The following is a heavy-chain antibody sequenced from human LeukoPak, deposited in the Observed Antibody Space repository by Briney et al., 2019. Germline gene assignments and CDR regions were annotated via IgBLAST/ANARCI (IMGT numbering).Heavy chain of an antibody. J-gene: IGHJ4*02. D-gene: IGHD6-19*01. Sequence: GGSLRLSCTASGFTFGDYAMSWVRQAPGKGLKWVGFIRSKAYGGTTEYAASVKGRFTISRDDSKSIAYLQMNSLKTEDTAVYYCTRDLDSSGWYWDYWGQGTLVTVSS. CDR1: GFTFGDYA. CDR2: IRSKAYGGTT. CDR3: TRDLDSSGWYWDY. V-gene: IGHV3-49*04.